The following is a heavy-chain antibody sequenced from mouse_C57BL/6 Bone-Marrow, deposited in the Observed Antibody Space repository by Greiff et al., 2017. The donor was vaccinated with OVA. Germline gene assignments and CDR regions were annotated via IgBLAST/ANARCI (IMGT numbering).Heavy chain of an antibody. Sequence: QVQLKQSGPELVKPGASVKISCKASGYAFSSSWMNWVKQRPGKGLEWIGRIYPGDGDTNYNGKFKGKATLTADKSSSTAYMQLSSLTSEDSAVYFCAEGGFITTVVGYFDVWGTGTTVTVSS. V-gene: IGHV1-82*01. J-gene: IGHJ1*03. CDR1: GYAFSSSW. CDR2: IYPGDGDT. D-gene: IGHD1-1*01. CDR3: AEGGFITTVVGYFDV.